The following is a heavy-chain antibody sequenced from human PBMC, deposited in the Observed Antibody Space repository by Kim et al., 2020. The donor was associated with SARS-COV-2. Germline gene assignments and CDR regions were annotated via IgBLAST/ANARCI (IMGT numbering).Heavy chain of an antibody. J-gene: IGHJ4*02. D-gene: IGHD4-4*01. V-gene: IGHV3-48*03. CDR3: ARGPNYSPFDY. Sequence: YYADSVRGRFTTSRDNDTNSLYMQMNSLRAEDTAVYYCARGPNYSPFDYWGQGTLVTVSS.